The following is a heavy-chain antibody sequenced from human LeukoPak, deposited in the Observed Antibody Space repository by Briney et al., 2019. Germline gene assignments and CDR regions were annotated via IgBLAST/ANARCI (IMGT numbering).Heavy chain of an antibody. D-gene: IGHD3-22*01. Sequence: GGSLRLSCEASGFTFRNYVIHWVRQAPGKGLEWVALISYDGNNKYSGDSVKGRFAISRDSSKNTLYLQMNSLRAEDTAVYYCAKSSGYYYGGYWGQGTLVTVSS. J-gene: IGHJ4*02. V-gene: IGHV3-30*09. CDR1: GFTFRNYV. CDR2: ISYDGNNK. CDR3: AKSSGYYYGGY.